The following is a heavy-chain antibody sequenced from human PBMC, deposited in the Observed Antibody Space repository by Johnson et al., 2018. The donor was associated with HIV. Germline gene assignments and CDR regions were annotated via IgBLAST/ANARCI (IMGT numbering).Heavy chain of an antibody. CDR2: IKQDGSEK. CDR1: GFTFSSYW. V-gene: IGHV3-7*05. J-gene: IGHJ3*02. D-gene: IGHD4-17*01. Sequence: VKLVESGGGLVQPGGSLRLSCAASGFTFSSYWMSWVRQAPGKGLEWVANIKQDGSEKYYVDSVKGRFTISRDNAKNSLYLQMNSLRDEDTAVYYCARGPAGTVTTGNDAFDIWGQGTMVTVSS. CDR3: ARGPAGTVTTGNDAFDI.